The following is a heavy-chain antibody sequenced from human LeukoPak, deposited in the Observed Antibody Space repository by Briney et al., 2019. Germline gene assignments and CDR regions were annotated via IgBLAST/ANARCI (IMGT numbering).Heavy chain of an antibody. CDR3: ARTTEGGYTYGYFYYYYMDV. Sequence: SETLSLTCTVSGGSISSYYWSWIRQPAGKGLEWIGRIYTSGSTNYNPSLKSRVTMSVDTSKNQFSLKLSSVTAADTAVYYCARTTEGGYTYGYFYYYYMDVWGKGTTVTISS. J-gene: IGHJ6*03. V-gene: IGHV4-4*07. CDR2: IYTSGST. CDR1: GGSISSYY. D-gene: IGHD5-18*01.